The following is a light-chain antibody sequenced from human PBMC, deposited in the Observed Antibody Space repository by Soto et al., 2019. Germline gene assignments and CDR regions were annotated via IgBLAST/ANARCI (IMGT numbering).Light chain of an antibody. CDR1: QSISSW. CDR2: DAS. V-gene: IGKV1-5*01. J-gene: IGKJ1*01. Sequence: DIQMTQSPSTLSASVGDRVTITCRASQSISSWLAWYQQKPGKAPKLLIYDASSLESGVPSRFSGSGSGTEFTLTISSLQPDDFATNYCQQYNSYSPATFGQGTKVEIK. CDR3: QQYNSYSPAT.